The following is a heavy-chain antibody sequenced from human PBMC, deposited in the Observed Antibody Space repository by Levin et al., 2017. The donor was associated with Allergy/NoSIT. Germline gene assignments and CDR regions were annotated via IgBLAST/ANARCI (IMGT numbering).Heavy chain of an antibody. J-gene: IGHJ3*02. CDR2: ISWNSGSI. Sequence: GGSLRLSCAASGFTFDDYAMHWVRQAPGKGLEWVSGISWNSGSIGYADSVKGRFTISRDNAKNSLYLQMNSLRAEDTALYYCAKGDYYSSSGQGDAFDIWGQGTMVTVSS. CDR1: GFTFDDYA. V-gene: IGHV3-9*01. D-gene: IGHD6-6*01. CDR3: AKGDYYSSSGQGDAFDI.